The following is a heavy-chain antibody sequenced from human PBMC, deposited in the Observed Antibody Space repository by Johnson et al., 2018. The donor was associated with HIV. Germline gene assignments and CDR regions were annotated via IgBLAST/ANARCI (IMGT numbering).Heavy chain of an antibody. CDR2: IKQDGSEK. Sequence: VQLVESGGGLVQPGGSLRLSCAASGFTFSSYWMSWVRQAPGKGLEWVANIKQDGSEKYYVDSVKGRFTISRDNAKNSLYLQMNSLRAEDTALYYCAKVDVTRAPRGTDAFDIWGQGTMVTVSS. J-gene: IGHJ3*02. D-gene: IGHD3-10*01. CDR3: AKVDVTRAPRGTDAFDI. CDR1: GFTFSSYW. V-gene: IGHV3-7*03.